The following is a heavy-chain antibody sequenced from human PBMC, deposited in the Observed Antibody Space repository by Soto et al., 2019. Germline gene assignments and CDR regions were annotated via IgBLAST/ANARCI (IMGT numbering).Heavy chain of an antibody. D-gene: IGHD2-15*01. CDR1: GYSFTSYW. J-gene: IGHJ3*02. V-gene: IGHV5-10-1*03. CDR2: IDPSDSYT. Sequence: EVQLVQSGAEVKKPGESLRISCKGSGYSFTSYWISWVRQMPGKGLEWMGRIDPSDSYTNYSPSFQGHVTISADKSISTAYLQWSSLKASDTAMYYCARPKLGYCSGGSCQTTAFDIWGQGTMVTVSS. CDR3: ARPKLGYCSGGSCQTTAFDI.